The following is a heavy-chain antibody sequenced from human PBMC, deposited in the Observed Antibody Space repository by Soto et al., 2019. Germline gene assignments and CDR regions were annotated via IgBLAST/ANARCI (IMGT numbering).Heavy chain of an antibody. V-gene: IGHV4-61*01. CDR3: ARDGRPGDYYYYYMDV. D-gene: IGHD2-15*01. CDR1: GGSVSSGSYY. J-gene: IGHJ6*03. Sequence: SETLSLTCTVSGGSVSSGSYYWSWIRQPPGKGLEWIGYIYYSGSTNYNPSLKSRVTISVDTSKNQFSLKLSSVTAADTAVYYCARDGRPGDYYYYYMDVWGKGTTVTVSS. CDR2: IYYSGST.